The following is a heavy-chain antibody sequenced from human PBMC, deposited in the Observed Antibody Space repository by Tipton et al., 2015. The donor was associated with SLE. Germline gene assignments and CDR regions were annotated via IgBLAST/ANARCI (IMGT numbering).Heavy chain of an antibody. CDR2: MSYSGST. Sequence: TLSLTCTVSGGSIRSFYWSWIRQHPGKGLEWIGHMSYSGSTYYNPSLKSRITISVDTSKNHFSLKLSSVTAADTAVYYCARGGVGGYDYFDHWGQGTLVTVSS. CDR3: ARGGVGGYDYFDH. CDR1: GGSIRSFY. J-gene: IGHJ4*02. D-gene: IGHD5-12*01. V-gene: IGHV4-31*03.